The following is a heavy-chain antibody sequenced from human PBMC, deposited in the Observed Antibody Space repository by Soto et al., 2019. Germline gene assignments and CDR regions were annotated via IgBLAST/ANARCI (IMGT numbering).Heavy chain of an antibody. CDR1: GFTFSDYY. V-gene: IGHV3-11*01. J-gene: IGHJ6*03. CDR2: ISSSGSTI. CDR3: ARAAGYSSSWSTYKYYYYYYMDV. D-gene: IGHD6-13*01. Sequence: GGSLRLSCAASGFTFSDYYMSWIRQAPGKGLEWVSYISSSGSTIYYADSVKGRFTISRDNAKNSLYLQMNSLRAEDTAVYYCARAAGYSSSWSTYKYYYYYYMDVWGKGTTVTVSS.